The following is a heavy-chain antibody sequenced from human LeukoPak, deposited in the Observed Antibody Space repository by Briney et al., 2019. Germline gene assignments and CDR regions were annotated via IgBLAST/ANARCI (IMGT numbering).Heavy chain of an antibody. V-gene: IGHV3-21*04. CDR2: ISSTSNYI. D-gene: IGHD1-26*01. CDR1: GYTFTNYN. Sequence: TTGGSLRLSCAASGYTFTNYNMYWVRQAPGKGLEWVSSISSTSNYIYYADSVRGRVTISRDSAKNSLYLQMNSLRADDTAIYYCTKDTLSGSYYRPLEYWGLGTLVTVSS. J-gene: IGHJ4*02. CDR3: TKDTLSGSYYRPLEY.